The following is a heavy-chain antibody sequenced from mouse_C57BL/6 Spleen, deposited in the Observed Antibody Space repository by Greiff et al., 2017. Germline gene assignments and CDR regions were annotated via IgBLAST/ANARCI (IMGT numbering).Heavy chain of an antibody. CDR3: ARSSWDVYYFDY. Sequence: LVESGPELVKPGASVKISCKASGYAFSSSWMNWVKQRPGKGLEWIGRIYPGDGDTNYNGKFKGKATLTADKSSSTAYMQLSSLTSEDSAVYFCARSSWDVYYFDYWGQGTTLTVSS. J-gene: IGHJ2*01. CDR2: IYPGDGDT. D-gene: IGHD4-1*01. V-gene: IGHV1-82*01. CDR1: GYAFSSSW.